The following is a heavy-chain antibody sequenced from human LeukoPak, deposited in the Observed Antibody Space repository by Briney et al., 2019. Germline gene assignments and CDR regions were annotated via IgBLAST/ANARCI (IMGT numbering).Heavy chain of an antibody. Sequence: ASVKVSCKASGYTFTSYAMNWVRQAPGQGLEWMGRINPNSGGTNYAQKFQGRVTMTRDTSISTAYMELSRLRSDDTAVYYCVGGLRYFDWNDYWGQGTLVTVSS. CDR2: INPNSGGT. V-gene: IGHV1-2*06. CDR1: GYTFTSYA. D-gene: IGHD3-9*01. CDR3: VGGLRYFDWNDY. J-gene: IGHJ4*02.